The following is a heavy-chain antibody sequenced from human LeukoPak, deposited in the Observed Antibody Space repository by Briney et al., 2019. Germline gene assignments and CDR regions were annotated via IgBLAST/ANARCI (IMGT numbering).Heavy chain of an antibody. CDR1: GGTFSSYA. Sequence: ASVKVSCKASGGTFSSYAISWVRQAPGQGLEWMGGIIPIFGTANYAQKFQGRVTITTDESTSTAYMELSSLRSEDTAVYYCARVGSYCTNGVCWDGYFDYWGQGTLVTVSS. CDR2: IIPIFGTA. D-gene: IGHD2-8*01. V-gene: IGHV1-69*05. CDR3: ARVGSYCTNGVCWDGYFDY. J-gene: IGHJ4*02.